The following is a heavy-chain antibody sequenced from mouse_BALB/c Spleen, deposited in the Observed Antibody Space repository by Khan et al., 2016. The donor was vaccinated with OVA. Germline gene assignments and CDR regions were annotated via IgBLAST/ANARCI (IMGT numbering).Heavy chain of an antibody. V-gene: IGHV1-7*01. CDR2: INPSTGYT. CDR3: ARAGNYEGAMDY. J-gene: IGHJ4*01. Sequence: QVQLQQSGAELAKPGASVKMSCKAAGYTFTSYWMHWVKQRPGQGLEWIGYINPSTGYTEYNQKFKDKATLTADKSSSTAYMQLSSLTSEDSAVYYCARAGNYEGAMDYWGQGTSVTVSS. CDR1: GYTFTSYW. D-gene: IGHD2-1*01.